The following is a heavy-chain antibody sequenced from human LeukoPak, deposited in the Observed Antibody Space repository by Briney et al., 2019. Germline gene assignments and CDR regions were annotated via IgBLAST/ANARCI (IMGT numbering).Heavy chain of an antibody. CDR2: IWYDGSNK. Sequence: GGSLRLSCAASGFTFSSYGMHWVRQAPGKGLEWVAVIWYDGSNKYYADSVKDRFTISRDNSKNTLYPQMNSLRAEDTAVYYCARDRYGSGSYYYSWGQGTLVTVSS. V-gene: IGHV3-33*01. CDR3: ARDRYGSGSYYYS. CDR1: GFTFSSYG. D-gene: IGHD3-10*01. J-gene: IGHJ5*02.